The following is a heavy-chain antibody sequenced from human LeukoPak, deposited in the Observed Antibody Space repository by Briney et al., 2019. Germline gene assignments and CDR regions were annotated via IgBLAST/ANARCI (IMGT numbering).Heavy chain of an antibody. D-gene: IGHD1-26*01. V-gene: IGHV3-23*01. J-gene: IGHJ4*02. CDR1: GFTFSSYA. Sequence: GGSLRLSCAASGFTFSSYAMSWVRQAPGKGLEWVSAISGSGGSTYYADSVKGRFTISRDNAKNSLYLQMNSLRAEDTAVYYCAREVGATVIDYWGQGTLVTVSS. CDR2: ISGSGGST. CDR3: AREVGATVIDY.